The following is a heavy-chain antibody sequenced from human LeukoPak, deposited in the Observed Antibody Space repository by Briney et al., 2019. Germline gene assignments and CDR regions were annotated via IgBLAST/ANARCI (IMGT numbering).Heavy chain of an antibody. D-gene: IGHD2-15*01. V-gene: IGHV3-74*01. CDR3: VREGGGSFLDSFDI. J-gene: IGHJ3*02. CDR2: INSDGLIT. Sequence: GGSLRLSCAASEFTFSNYWMHWVRQAPGKGLVWVSRINSDGLITNYADSVKGRFTVSRDNPKNTLYLQVNSLRVEDTAVYYCVREGGGSFLDSFDIWGQGKLVTVSS. CDR1: EFTFSNYW.